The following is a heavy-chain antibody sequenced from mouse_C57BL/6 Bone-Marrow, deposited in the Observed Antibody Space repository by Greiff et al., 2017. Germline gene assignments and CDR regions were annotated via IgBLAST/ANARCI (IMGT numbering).Heavy chain of an antibody. D-gene: IGHD2-5*01. CDR1: GYTFTSYW. CDR3: GAYYSNYGFAY. CDR2: IDPSDSYT. Sequence: QVQLQQPGAELVMPGASVKLSCKASGYTFTSYWMHWVKQRPGQGLEWIGEIDPSDSYTNYNQKFKGKSTLTVDKSSSTAYMQLSSLTSEDSAVYYCGAYYSNYGFAYWGQGTLVTVSA. V-gene: IGHV1-69*01. J-gene: IGHJ3*01.